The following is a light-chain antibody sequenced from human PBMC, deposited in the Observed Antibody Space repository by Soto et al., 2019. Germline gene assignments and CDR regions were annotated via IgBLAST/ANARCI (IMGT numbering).Light chain of an antibody. V-gene: IGKV3-15*01. CDR3: QQYNNWPQA. J-gene: IGKJ1*01. CDR1: QSISNN. CDR2: GAS. Sequence: EIVMTQSPATLSVSPGERATLSCRASQSISNNLGWYQQRPGQAPRLLIYGASTRATGIPARFSGSGSGTEFTLTISSLQSGDFAVYYCQQYNNWPQAFGQGTKVDIK.